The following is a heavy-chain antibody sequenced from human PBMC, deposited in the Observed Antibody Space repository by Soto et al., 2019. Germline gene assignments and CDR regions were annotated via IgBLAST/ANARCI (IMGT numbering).Heavy chain of an antibody. Sequence: SETLSLTCAVYGGSFSGYYWSWIRQPPGKGLEWIGEINHSGSTNYNPSLKSRVTISVDTSKNQFSLKLSSVTAADTAVYYCARIGRTGYSSNFYGMDVWGQGTTVTVSS. D-gene: IGHD6-13*01. J-gene: IGHJ6*02. CDR1: GGSFSGYY. V-gene: IGHV4-34*01. CDR3: ARIGRTGYSSNFYGMDV. CDR2: INHSGST.